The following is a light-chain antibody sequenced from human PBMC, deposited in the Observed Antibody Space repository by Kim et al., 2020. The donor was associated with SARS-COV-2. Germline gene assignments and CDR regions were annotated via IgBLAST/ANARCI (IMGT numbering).Light chain of an antibody. CDR2: GTS. J-gene: IGKJ2*01. Sequence: SVSPRERAPLSGRARQSVSSNLAWYQQKPGQAPRLLIYGTSTRATGIPVRFSGSGSGTEFTLTISSLQAEDVAVYYCQQYYSVPYNFGQGTKLEI. CDR3: QQYYSVPYN. CDR1: QSVSSN. V-gene: IGKV3-15*01.